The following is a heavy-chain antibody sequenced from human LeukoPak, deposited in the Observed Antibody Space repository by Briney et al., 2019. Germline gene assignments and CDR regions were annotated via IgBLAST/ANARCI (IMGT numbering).Heavy chain of an antibody. Sequence: SETLSLTCAVYGGSLSGYYRSWIRQPPGKGLEWIGSIYHSGNTYYNPTLKSRVTISVDTSKNQFSLKLSSVTAADTAVYYCARQDYYDSSRFDPWGQGTLVTVSS. CDR1: GGSLSGYY. CDR3: ARQDYYDSSRFDP. CDR2: IYHSGNT. J-gene: IGHJ5*02. V-gene: IGHV4-38-2*01. D-gene: IGHD3-22*01.